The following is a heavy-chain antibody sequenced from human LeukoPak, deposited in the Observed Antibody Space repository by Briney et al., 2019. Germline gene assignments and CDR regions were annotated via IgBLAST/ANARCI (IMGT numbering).Heavy chain of an antibody. CDR1: GYTFTGYY. CDR2: INPNSGGT. V-gene: IGHV1-2*02. D-gene: IGHD5-12*01. CDR3: ARVEVVATIPFDY. J-gene: IGHJ4*02. Sequence: ASVKVSCKASGYTFTGYYMHWVRQAPGQGLEWMGWINPNSGGTNYVQKFQGRVTMTRDTSISTAYMELSRLRSDDTAVYYCARVEVVATIPFDYWGQGTLVTVSS.